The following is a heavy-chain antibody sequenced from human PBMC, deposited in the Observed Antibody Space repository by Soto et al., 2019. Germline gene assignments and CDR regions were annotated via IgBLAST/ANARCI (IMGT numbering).Heavy chain of an antibody. Sequence: ASVKVSCKASGYTFTSYAMHWVRQAPGQRLEWMGWINAGNGNTKYSQKFQGRVTITRDTSASTAYMELSSLRSEDTAVYYCARDKDIWFGELSQLYGRDVWGQGTTVTVSS. CDR2: INAGNGNT. V-gene: IGHV1-3*01. D-gene: IGHD3-10*01. CDR1: GYTFTSYA. J-gene: IGHJ6*02. CDR3: ARDKDIWFGELSQLYGRDV.